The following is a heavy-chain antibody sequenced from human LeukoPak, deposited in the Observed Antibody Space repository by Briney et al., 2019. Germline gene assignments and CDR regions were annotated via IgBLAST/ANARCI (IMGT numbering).Heavy chain of an antibody. D-gene: IGHD3-3*01. CDR3: ARGWSGCYDH. CDR2: IKGDGSDK. V-gene: IGHV3-7*01. J-gene: IGHJ4*02. Sequence: GGSLRLSCAASGFTFSSYWMFWVRQAPGKGLEWVATIKGDGSDKYYVDSVKGRFTISRDNAKNSLFPQMNSLRTDDTAVYFCARGWSGCYDHWGQGILVTVSS. CDR1: GFTFSSYW.